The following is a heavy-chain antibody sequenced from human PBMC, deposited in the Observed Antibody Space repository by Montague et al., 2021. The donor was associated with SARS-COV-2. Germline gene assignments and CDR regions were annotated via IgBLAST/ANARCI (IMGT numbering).Heavy chain of an antibody. CDR2: IYWDDDK. CDR3: ARRITIYAFDI. D-gene: IGHD3-3*01. Sequence: PALVKPTQTLTLTCTFSGFSLSTSGVGVGWIRQPPGKALEWLALIYWDDDKRYSPSLKSRPTITKDTSKNQVVLTMTNMDPVDTATYYCARRITIYAFDIWGKGTMVTVSS. V-gene: IGHV2-5*02. J-gene: IGHJ3*02. CDR1: GFSLSTSGVG.